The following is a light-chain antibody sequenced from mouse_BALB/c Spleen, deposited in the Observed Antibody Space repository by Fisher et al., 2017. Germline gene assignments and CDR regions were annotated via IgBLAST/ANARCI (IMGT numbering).Light chain of an antibody. Sequence: IVITQTPVSITASRGEKVTITCRASSSVSYMYWYQQKPGSSPKPWIYRTSNLASGVPARFSGSGSGTSYSLTISRVEAEDLGVYYCWQGTHFPWTFGGGTKLEIK. CDR1: SSVSY. CDR3: WQGTHFPWT. J-gene: IGKJ1*01. V-gene: IGKV4-61*01. CDR2: RTS.